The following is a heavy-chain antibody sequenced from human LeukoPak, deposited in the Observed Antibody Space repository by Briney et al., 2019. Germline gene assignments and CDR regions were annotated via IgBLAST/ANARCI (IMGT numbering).Heavy chain of an antibody. CDR3: ARDGRYYDSSGYYGYYGMDV. V-gene: IGHV3-33*01. Sequence: GGSLGLSCAASGFTFSSYAMHWVRQAPGKGLEWVALIGSDGNKKYYADSVKGRFTISRDNSNNTLYLQMNSLRAEDTAVYYCARDGRYYDSSGYYGYYGMDVWGQGTTVTVSS. J-gene: IGHJ6*02. D-gene: IGHD3-22*01. CDR2: IGSDGNKK. CDR1: GFTFSSYA.